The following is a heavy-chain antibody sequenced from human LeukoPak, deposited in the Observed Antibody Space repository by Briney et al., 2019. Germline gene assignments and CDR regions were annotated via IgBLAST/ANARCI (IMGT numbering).Heavy chain of an antibody. V-gene: IGHV4-39*01. J-gene: IGHJ4*02. CDR2: IYYSGST. D-gene: IGHD6-19*01. Sequence: SETLSLTCTVSGGSISSSNYYWGWIRQPPGKGLEWIGNIYYSGSTYYKPSLKTRVTISVNTSKNQFSLKLTSVTAADTAVYYCARHASVDGNWPRPLDYWGQGSLVTVSS. CDR1: GGSISSSNYY. CDR3: ARHASVDGNWPRPLDY.